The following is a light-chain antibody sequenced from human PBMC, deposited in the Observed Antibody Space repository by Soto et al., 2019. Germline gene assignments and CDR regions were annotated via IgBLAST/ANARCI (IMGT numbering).Light chain of an antibody. J-gene: IGKJ1*01. CDR2: ATS. CDR1: QGIRGD. V-gene: IGKV1-6*01. CDR3: IQDFISPLT. Sequence: TQMTQSPSSLSASLGDRVTITCRASQGIRGDLGWYQQKPGKAPKLLISATSTLQSGVPSRFSGRGSGTNFTLTISSLQPEDFATYYCIQDFISPLTVGEGTKVDIK.